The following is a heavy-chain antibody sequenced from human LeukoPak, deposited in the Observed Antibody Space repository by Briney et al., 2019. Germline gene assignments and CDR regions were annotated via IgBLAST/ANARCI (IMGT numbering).Heavy chain of an antibody. CDR3: AMIPGHYYGSGSYSRYYYYGMDV. D-gene: IGHD3-10*01. J-gene: IGHJ6*02. CDR2: IYYSGST. Sequence: SETLSLTCAVSGGSISSSSYYWGWISQPPGKGLEWIGSIYYSGSTYYNPSLKSRVTISVDTSKNQFSLKLSSVTAADTAVYYCAMIPGHYYGSGSYSRYYYYGMDVWGQGTTVTVSS. CDR1: GGSISSSSYY. V-gene: IGHV4-39*01.